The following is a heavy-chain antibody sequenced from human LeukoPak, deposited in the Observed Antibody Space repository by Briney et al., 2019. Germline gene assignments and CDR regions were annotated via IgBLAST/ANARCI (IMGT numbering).Heavy chain of an antibody. CDR2: ISSRSTYI. CDR1: GFTFSNYS. Sequence: SGGSLRLSCAASGFTFSNYSMNWVRQAPGKGLEWVSSISSRSTYIYHADSVKGRFTISRDNAKNSLFLQMNSLRAEDTAVYFCAKSTRAVMAMMDVWGKGTTVTVSS. D-gene: IGHD3-16*01. V-gene: IGHV3-21*01. CDR3: AKSTRAVMAMMDV. J-gene: IGHJ6*04.